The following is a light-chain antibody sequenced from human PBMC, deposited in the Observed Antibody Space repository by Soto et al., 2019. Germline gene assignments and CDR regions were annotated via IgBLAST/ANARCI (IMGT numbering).Light chain of an antibody. CDR1: QRVSSH. CDR3: HQYNNWPWT. J-gene: IGKJ1*01. Sequence: ETVMTESRVPVSVSPGDPAPLSCRASQRVSSHLAWYQQRPGQAPRLLIYAASTRATGIPVRFSGSGSETEFTLTIRSLQSEDIALYYCHQYNNWPWTVGEGTKVDI. CDR2: AAS. V-gene: IGKV3-15*01.